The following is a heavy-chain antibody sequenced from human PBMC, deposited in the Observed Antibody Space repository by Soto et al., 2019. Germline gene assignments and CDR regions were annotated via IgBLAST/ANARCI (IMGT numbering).Heavy chain of an antibody. D-gene: IGHD6-13*01. CDR2: ISSSSSTI. Sequence: EVQLVESGGGLVQPGGSLRLSCAASGFTFSSYSMNWVRQAPGKGLEWVSYISSSSSTIYYADSVKGRFTISRDNAKNALYLQMNSLRAEDTAVYYCARGIGISCSSSWYSSYFDYWGQGTLVTVSS. CDR1: GFTFSSYS. CDR3: ARGIGISCSSSWYSSYFDY. V-gene: IGHV3-48*01. J-gene: IGHJ4*02.